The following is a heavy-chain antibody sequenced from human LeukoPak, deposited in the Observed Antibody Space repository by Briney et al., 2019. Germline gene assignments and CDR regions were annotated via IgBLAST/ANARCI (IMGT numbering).Heavy chain of an antibody. CDR1: GFTFSSYW. CDR2: INSDGSST. CDR3: ASDSNYYYYMDV. V-gene: IGHV3-74*01. J-gene: IGHJ6*03. Sequence: PGGSLRLSCAASGFTFSSYWMHWVRQAPGRGLVWVSRINSDGSSTSYADSVKGRFTISRDNAKNTLYLQMNSLRAEDTAVYYCASDSNYYYYMDVWGKGTTVTIPS.